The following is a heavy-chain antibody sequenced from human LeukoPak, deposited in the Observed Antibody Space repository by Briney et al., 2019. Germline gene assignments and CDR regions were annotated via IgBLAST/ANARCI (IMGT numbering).Heavy chain of an antibody. CDR2: ISGSGGST. CDR1: GLTFSSYA. V-gene: IGHV3-23*01. CDR3: AKGGYCSTTSCYRGYSSGFEY. J-gene: IGHJ4*02. Sequence: GGSLRLSCAASGLTFSSYAMSWVRQAPGKGLEWVSAISGSGGSTYYADSVKGRFTISRDNSKNTLYLQMNSLRAEDTAVYYCAKGGYCSTTSCYRGYSSGFEYWGQGTLVTVSS. D-gene: IGHD2-2*01.